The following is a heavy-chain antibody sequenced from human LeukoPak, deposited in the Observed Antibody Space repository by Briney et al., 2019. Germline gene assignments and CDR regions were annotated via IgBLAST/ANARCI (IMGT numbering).Heavy chain of an antibody. V-gene: IGHV3-30*18. CDR3: AKAAGWPGQFDY. Sequence: GGSLRLSCAASGFTFSSYGMHWVRQAPGKGLEWVAVISYDGSNKYYADSVKGRFTISRDNSKNTLYLQMNSLRAEDTAVYYCAKAAGWPGQFDYWGQGTLVTVSS. D-gene: IGHD5-24*01. CDR1: GFTFSSYG. J-gene: IGHJ4*02. CDR2: ISYDGSNK.